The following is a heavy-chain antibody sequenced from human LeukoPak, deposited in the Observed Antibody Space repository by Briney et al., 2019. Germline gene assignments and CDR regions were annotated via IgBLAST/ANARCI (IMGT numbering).Heavy chain of an antibody. Sequence: GGSLRLSCAASGFTFDDYAMHWVRQAPGKGLEWVSGISWNSGSIGYADSVKGRFTISRDNAKNSLYLQMNSLRAEDTALYYCAKDFTPLDASIAFDIWGQGTMVTVSS. J-gene: IGHJ3*02. CDR3: AKDFTPLDASIAFDI. V-gene: IGHV3-9*01. CDR1: GFTFDDYA. CDR2: ISWNSGSI. D-gene: IGHD3-16*01.